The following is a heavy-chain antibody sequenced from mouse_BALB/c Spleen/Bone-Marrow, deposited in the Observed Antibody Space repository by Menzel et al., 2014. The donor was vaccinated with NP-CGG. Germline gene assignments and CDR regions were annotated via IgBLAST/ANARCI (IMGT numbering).Heavy chain of an antibody. V-gene: IGHV1-18*01. Sequence: EVQLQQSGPELVKPGASEKISCKTSGYTFTDYTMHWVKQSHGKSLEWIGNINPNNVGTTYNQKFKGKAPLTIDKSSSTAYMELRSLTSEDSAVYYCARGRTAYWGQGTLVTVSA. CDR2: INPNNVGT. CDR1: GYTFTDYT. CDR3: ARGRTAY. J-gene: IGHJ3*01.